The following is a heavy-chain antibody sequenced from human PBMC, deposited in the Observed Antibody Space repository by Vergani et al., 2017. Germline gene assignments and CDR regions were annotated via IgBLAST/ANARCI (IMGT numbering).Heavy chain of an antibody. V-gene: IGHV3-30*02. CDR1: GFTLSNYD. Sequence: QVQLVESGGGVVQRGGSLRLSCATSGFTLSNYDMQWIRQGPGKGLEFVAFIQFEGSNQYYTDAVKGRFTLSRDFSKNTLYLQMNRLRTDDTATYYCAKHFRGWGIDYWGQGTQFIVSS. CDR2: IQFEGSNQ. D-gene: IGHD3-16*01. CDR3: AKHFRGWGIDY. J-gene: IGHJ4*02.